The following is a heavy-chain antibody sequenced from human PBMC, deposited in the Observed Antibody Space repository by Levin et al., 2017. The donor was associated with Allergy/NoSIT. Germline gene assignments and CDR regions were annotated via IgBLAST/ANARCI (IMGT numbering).Heavy chain of an antibody. CDR2: INHSGST. CDR3: ARGSGYYDFWSGYFYYFDY. D-gene: IGHD3-3*01. J-gene: IGHJ4*02. Sequence: SQTLSLTCAVYGGSFSGYYWSWIRQPPGKGLEWIGEINHSGSTNYNPSLKSRVTISVDTSKNQFSLKLSSVTAADTAVYYCARGSGYYDFWSGYFYYFDYWGQGTLVTVSS. V-gene: IGHV4-34*01. CDR1: GGSFSGYY.